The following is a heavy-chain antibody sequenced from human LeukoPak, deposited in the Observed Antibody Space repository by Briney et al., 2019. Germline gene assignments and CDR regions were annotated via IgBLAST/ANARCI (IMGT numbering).Heavy chain of an antibody. CDR1: GGSISSGGYY. Sequence: TLSLTCTVSGGSISSGGYYWSWIRQPPGKGLEWIGYIYHSGNTYYNPSLKSRVTISVDTSKKQFSLRLSSVTAADTAVYYCARVDGDWGHFDNWGQGTLVTVSS. CDR3: ARVDGDWGHFDN. J-gene: IGHJ4*02. V-gene: IGHV4-30-2*05. D-gene: IGHD7-27*01. CDR2: IYHSGNT.